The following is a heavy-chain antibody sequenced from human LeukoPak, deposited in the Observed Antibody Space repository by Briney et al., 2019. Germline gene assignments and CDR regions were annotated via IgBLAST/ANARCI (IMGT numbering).Heavy chain of an antibody. Sequence: GGSLRLSCAASGFTFSSYAMHWVRQAPGKGLEWVAVISYDGSNKYYADSVKGRFTISRDNSKDTLYLQMNSLRAEDTAVYYCARCYGDYDHPWFDPWGQGTLVTVSS. V-gene: IGHV3-30-3*01. D-gene: IGHD4-17*01. CDR3: ARCYGDYDHPWFDP. J-gene: IGHJ5*02. CDR2: ISYDGSNK. CDR1: GFTFSSYA.